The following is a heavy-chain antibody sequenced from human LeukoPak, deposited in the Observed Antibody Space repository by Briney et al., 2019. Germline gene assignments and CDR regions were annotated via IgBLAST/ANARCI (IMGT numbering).Heavy chain of an antibody. V-gene: IGHV1-69*01. CDR2: IIPIFGTA. J-gene: IGHJ6*02. Sequence: ASVKVSCKASGGTFRSYAISWVRQAPGQGLEWMGGIIPIFGTANYAQKFQGRVTITADESTSTAYMELSSLRSEDTAVYYCARWSWFGAPHYYYYGMDVWGQGTAVTVSS. CDR3: ARWSWFGAPHYYYYGMDV. CDR1: GGTFRSYA. D-gene: IGHD3-10*01.